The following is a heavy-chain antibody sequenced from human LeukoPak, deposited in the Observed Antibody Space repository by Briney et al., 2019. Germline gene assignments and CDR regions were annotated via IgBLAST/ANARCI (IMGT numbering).Heavy chain of an antibody. Sequence: ASVKVSCKASGYTFTGYYMHWVRQAPGQGLEWMGWINPNSGGTNYAQKFQGRVTMTRDTSISTAYMELSRLTLDDTAVYYFARDAFPIAGGCSVVAPRVDYWGQGTLVTVSS. J-gene: IGHJ4*02. CDR1: GYTFTGYY. D-gene: IGHD3-10*02. V-gene: IGHV1-2*02. CDR2: INPNSGGT. CDR3: ARDAFPIAGGCSVVAPRVDY.